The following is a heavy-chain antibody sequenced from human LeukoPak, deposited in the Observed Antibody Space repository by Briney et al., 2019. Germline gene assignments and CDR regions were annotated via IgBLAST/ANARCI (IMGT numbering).Heavy chain of an antibody. D-gene: IGHD3-22*01. V-gene: IGHV1-8*03. CDR3: AFGYYYDSSGYYY. Sequence: ASVKVSCKASGYTFTSYDINWVRQATGQGLEWMGWMNPNSGNTGYAQEFRGRVTITRNTSISTAHMELSSLRSEDTAVYYCAFGYYYDSSGYYYWGQGTLVTVSS. J-gene: IGHJ4*02. CDR1: GYTFTSYD. CDR2: MNPNSGNT.